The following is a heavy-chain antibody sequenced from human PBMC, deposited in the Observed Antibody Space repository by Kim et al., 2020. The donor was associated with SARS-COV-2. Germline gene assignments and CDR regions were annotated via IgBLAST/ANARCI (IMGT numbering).Heavy chain of an antibody. CDR2: ISGSGGST. Sequence: GGSLRLSCAASGFTFSSYAMSWVRQAPGKGLEWVSAISGSGGSTYYADSVKGRFTISRDNSKNTLYLQMNSLRAEDTAVYYCAKDHYDSSGYYYGYYYYYGKDVWGQGTTVTVSS. CDR1: GFTFSSYA. CDR3: AKDHYDSSGYYYGYYYYYGKDV. J-gene: IGHJ6*02. V-gene: IGHV3-23*01. D-gene: IGHD3-22*01.